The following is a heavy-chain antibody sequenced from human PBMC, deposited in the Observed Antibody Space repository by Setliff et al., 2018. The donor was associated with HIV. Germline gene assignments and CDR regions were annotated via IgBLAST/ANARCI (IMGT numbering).Heavy chain of an antibody. CDR1: GYTLTELS. CDR3: ATRGDLLGRRASTVTVYYYYLDV. D-gene: IGHD4-17*01. V-gene: IGHV1-24*01. Sequence: ASEKVSCKVSGYTLTELSIHWVRQAPGKGLEWMGGFVPEHSETIYAQKFQGRVTMTEDTSTDTAFMELSGLTSEVTAVYYCATRGDLLGRRASTVTVYYYYLDVWGNGTKVTVSS. J-gene: IGHJ6*03. CDR2: FVPEHSET.